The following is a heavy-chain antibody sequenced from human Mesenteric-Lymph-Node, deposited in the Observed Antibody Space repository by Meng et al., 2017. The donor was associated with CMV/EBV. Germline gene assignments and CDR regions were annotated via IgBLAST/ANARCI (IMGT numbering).Heavy chain of an antibody. CDR1: SFSGYY. V-gene: IGHV4-34*01. D-gene: IGHD6-19*01. CDR3: ARSTWYSSGWSRGRYFDL. Sequence: SFSGYYWSWLRQPPGKGLEWIGEINHSGSTNYNPSLKSRVTISVDTSKNQFSLKLSSVTAADTAVYYCARSTWYSSGWSRGRYFDLWGRGTLVTVSS. CDR2: INHSGST. J-gene: IGHJ2*01.